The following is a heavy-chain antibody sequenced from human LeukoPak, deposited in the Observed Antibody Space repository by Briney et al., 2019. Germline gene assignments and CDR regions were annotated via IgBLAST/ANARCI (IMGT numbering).Heavy chain of an antibody. V-gene: IGHV5-51*01. D-gene: IGHD6-19*01. CDR2: IYPGDSDT. J-gene: IGHJ4*02. CDR1: GYSFTSYW. CDR3: ARWYRGGWYSPRSHYFDY. Sequence: GESLKISCKGSGYSFTSYWIGWVRQMPGKGLEWMGIIYPGDSDTRYSPSFQGQVTISADKSISTAYLQWSSLKASDTAMYYCARWYRGGWYSPRSHYFDYWAREPWSPSPQ.